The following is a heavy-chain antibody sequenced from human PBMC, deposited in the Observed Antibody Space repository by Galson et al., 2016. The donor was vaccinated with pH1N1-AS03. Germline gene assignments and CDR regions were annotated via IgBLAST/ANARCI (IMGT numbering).Heavy chain of an antibody. CDR3: ARESTGTEHIVVVTGRYGYYYMDV. CDR2: INQDENEN. V-gene: IGHV3-7*03. Sequence: SLRLSCAASGFTFKSYWMSWVRQAPGKGLEWVANINQDENENYCVVSVKGRFTISRDNAKNSLYLEMNSLRAEDTALYYCARESTGTEHIVVVTGRYGYYYMDVWGKGTTVTVSS. J-gene: IGHJ6*03. D-gene: IGHD2-21*02. CDR1: GFTFKSYW.